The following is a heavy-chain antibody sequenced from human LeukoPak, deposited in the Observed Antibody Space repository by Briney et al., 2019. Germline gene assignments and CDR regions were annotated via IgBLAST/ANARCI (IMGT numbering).Heavy chain of an antibody. V-gene: IGHV3-30*04. D-gene: IGHD6-6*01. CDR3: ARNKPITAFFGMDV. CDR1: GFSFSDYA. J-gene: IGHJ6*02. Sequence: GGSLRLSCAASGFSFSDYALHWVRQAPGKGLEWVAVISYGGTKEYYADSVQGRFTISKDNSKKTLYLQMNSLRHEDTAVYYCARNKPITAFFGMDVWGQGTTVIVSS. CDR2: ISYGGTKE.